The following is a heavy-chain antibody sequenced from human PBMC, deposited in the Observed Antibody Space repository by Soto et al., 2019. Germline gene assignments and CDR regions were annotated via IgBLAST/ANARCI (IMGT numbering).Heavy chain of an antibody. CDR2: IYYSGST. V-gene: IGHV4-39*01. CDR1: GGSISSSSYY. J-gene: IGHJ4*02. CDR3: ARGLAVDGYSYYFDY. Sequence: QLQLQESGPGLVKPSETLSLTCTVSGGSISSSSYYWGWIRQPPGKGLEWIGSIYYSGSTYYNPSLKSRVTISVDTSKSQFSLKLSSVTAADTAVYYCARGLAVDGYSYYFDYWGQGTLVTVSS. D-gene: IGHD5-18*01.